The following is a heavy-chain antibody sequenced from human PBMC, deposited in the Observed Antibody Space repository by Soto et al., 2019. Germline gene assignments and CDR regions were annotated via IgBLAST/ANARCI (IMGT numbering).Heavy chain of an antibody. CDR2: ISGSGGST. V-gene: IGHV3-23*01. D-gene: IGHD1-26*01. CDR1: GFTFSSYA. CDR3: AKGRSGSYSAYDY. Sequence: GGSLRLSCAASGFTFSSYAMSLVRQAPGKGLEWVSTISGSGGSTYYADSVKGRFTISRDNSKNTLYLQMNSLRAEDTAVYYCAKGRSGSYSAYDYWGQGTPVTVSS. J-gene: IGHJ4*02.